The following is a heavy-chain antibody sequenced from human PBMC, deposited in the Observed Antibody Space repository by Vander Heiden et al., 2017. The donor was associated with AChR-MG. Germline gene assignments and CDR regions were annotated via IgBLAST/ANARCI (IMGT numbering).Heavy chain of an antibody. Sequence: QVQLQQWGAGLLKPSETLSLTCAVYGGSFSGYYWSWIRQPPGKGLEWIGEINHSGSTNYNPSLKSRVTISVDTSKNQFSLKLSSVTAADTAVYYCAMTSIAVAGTGIHYWGQGTLVAVSS. J-gene: IGHJ4*02. CDR3: AMTSIAVAGTGIHY. CDR1: GGSFSGYY. V-gene: IGHV4-34*01. CDR2: INHSGST. D-gene: IGHD6-19*01.